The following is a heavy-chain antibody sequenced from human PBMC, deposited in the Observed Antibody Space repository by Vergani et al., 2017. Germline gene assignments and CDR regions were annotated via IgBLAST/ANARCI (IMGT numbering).Heavy chain of an antibody. CDR2: IYYSGST. Sequence: QVQLPESGPGLVKPSETLSLTCTVSGGSISSYYWSWIRQPPGKGLEWIGYIYYSGSTNYNPSLKSRVTISVDTSKNQFSLKLSSVTAADTAVYYCARGGAFDPWGQGTLVTVSS. V-gene: IGHV4-59*01. CDR3: ARGGAFDP. D-gene: IGHD3-10*01. CDR1: GGSISSYY. J-gene: IGHJ5*02.